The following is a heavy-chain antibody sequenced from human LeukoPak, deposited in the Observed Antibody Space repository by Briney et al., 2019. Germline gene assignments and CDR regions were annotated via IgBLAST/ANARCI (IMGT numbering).Heavy chain of an antibody. CDR1: GFTFSSYV. Sequence: GGSLRLSCAASGFTFSSYVMHWVRQAPGKGLEWVAVISYDGSNKYYADSVKGRFTISRDNSKNTLYLQMNSLRAEDTAVYYCARDRVGSSSSIIDYWGQGTLVTVSS. D-gene: IGHD6-6*01. V-gene: IGHV3-30-3*01. CDR2: ISYDGSNK. J-gene: IGHJ4*02. CDR3: ARDRVGSSSSIIDY.